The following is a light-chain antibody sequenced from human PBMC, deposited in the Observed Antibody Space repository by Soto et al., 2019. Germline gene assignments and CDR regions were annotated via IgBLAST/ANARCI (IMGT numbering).Light chain of an antibody. J-gene: IGKJ5*01. CDR3: QQRSIWPPT. CDR2: AAS. Sequence: DIQMTQSPSSLSASVGDRVTITCRASQCISNYLAWYQQKPGKVPKLLIYAASTLQSGVPSRFSGSGSGTDFTLTISSLQPEDYVVYFCQQRSIWPPTFGQGTRLEIK. V-gene: IGKV1-27*01. CDR1: QCISNY.